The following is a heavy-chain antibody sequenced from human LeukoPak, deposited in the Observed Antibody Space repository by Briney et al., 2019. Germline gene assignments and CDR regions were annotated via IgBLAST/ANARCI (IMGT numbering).Heavy chain of an antibody. V-gene: IGHV4-34*01. Sequence: SETLSLTCAVYGGSFSGYCWTWIRQPPGKGLEWIGEINHGGVTNYNPSLKSRVSISVDTSKNQFSLKLSSVTAADTAVYYCARDRAWNYFDYWGQGTLVTVSS. CDR3: ARDRAWNYFDY. J-gene: IGHJ4*02. D-gene: IGHD3-3*01. CDR1: GGSFSGYC. CDR2: INHGGVT.